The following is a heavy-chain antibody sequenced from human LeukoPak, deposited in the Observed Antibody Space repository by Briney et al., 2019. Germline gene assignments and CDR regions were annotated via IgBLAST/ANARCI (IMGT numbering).Heavy chain of an antibody. CDR2: ISAYNGNT. D-gene: IGHD5-12*01. V-gene: IGHV1-18*01. CDR1: GYTFTSYG. J-gene: IGHJ4*02. Sequence: GASVRVSCKASGYTFTSYGISWVRQAPGQGLEWMGWISAYNGNTNYAQKLQGRVTMTTDTSTSTAYMELRSLRSDDTAVYYCARVGGRDGYNYSGYWGQGTLVTVSS. CDR3: ARVGGRDGYNYSGY.